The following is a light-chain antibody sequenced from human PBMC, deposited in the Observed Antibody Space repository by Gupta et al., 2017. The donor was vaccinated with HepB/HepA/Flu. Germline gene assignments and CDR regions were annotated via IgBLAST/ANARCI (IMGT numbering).Light chain of an antibody. V-gene: IGLV1-40*01. CDR2: AKT. J-gene: IGLJ3*02. CDR1: NSNIGAVYD. Sequence: QSVLTQPPSMSGAPGQNITLSRSGSNSNIGAVYDVHWYQQLPGTAPKLLIYAKTNRPSGVPDRFSGSTSGTSASLAITGLQAEDEAHYYCQSYDSTLSASVFGGGTKLTVL. CDR3: QSYDSTLSASV.